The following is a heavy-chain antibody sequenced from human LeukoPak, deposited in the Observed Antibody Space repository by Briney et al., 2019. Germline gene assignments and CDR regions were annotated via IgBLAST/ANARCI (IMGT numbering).Heavy chain of an antibody. CDR1: GFTFSSYW. CDR3: ARDYTGCFP. D-gene: IGHD3-9*01. V-gene: IGHV3-7*03. Sequence: TGGSLRLSCEASGFTFSSYWMSWVHQAPGKGLEWVANIKTDGSEKYYVDSVKGRFTISRDNAKNSLYLQVNSLRAEDTAVYYCARDYTGCFPWGQGTLVIVSS. CDR2: IKTDGSEK. J-gene: IGHJ5*02.